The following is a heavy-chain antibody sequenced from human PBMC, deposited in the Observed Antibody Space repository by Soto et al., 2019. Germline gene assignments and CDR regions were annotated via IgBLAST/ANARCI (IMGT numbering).Heavy chain of an antibody. J-gene: IGHJ2*01. CDR2: INGGNGNT. D-gene: IGHD6-19*01. CDR3: ARSGYSSGWYPGYFDF. CDR1: GYPFTNYA. V-gene: IGHV1-3*01. Sequence: QVQLVQSGAEVKKPGASVKVSCKASGYPFTNYAIHWVRQAPGQRLEWMGWINGGNGNTKYSQKFQGRVTITRDTSASTAYMELSSLRSEDTAVYYCARSGYSSGWYPGYFDFWGRGTLVTVSS.